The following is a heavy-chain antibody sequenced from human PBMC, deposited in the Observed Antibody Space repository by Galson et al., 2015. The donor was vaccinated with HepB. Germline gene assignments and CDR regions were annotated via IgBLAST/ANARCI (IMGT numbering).Heavy chain of an antibody. CDR3: ARSLYDFWSGHLIDY. D-gene: IGHD3-3*01. Sequence: SVKVSCKASGSTFTSYGISWVRQAPGQGLEWMGWISAYNGNTNYAQKLQGRVTMTTDTSTSTAYMELRSLRSDDTAVYYCARSLYDFWSGHLIDYWGQGTLVTVSS. CDR2: ISAYNGNT. J-gene: IGHJ4*02. V-gene: IGHV1-18*04. CDR1: GSTFTSYG.